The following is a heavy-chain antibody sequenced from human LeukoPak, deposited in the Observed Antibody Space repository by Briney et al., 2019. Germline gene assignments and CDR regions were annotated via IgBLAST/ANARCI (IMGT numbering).Heavy chain of an antibody. V-gene: IGHV5-10-1*01. CDR2: IDPTDSYT. CDR3: ARQRALSWFDP. CDR1: GYRFTSYW. D-gene: IGHD6-25*01. Sequence: GESLRISCKASGYRFTSYWISGARQMPGKGLNWLGRIDPTDSYTNYSPSFQGHVTISVDRSITTAYLQWSSLKASDTAMYYCARQRALSWFDPWGQGTLVTVSS. J-gene: IGHJ5*02.